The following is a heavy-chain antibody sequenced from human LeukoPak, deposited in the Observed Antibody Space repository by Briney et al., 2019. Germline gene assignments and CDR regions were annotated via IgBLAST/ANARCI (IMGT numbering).Heavy chain of an antibody. V-gene: IGHV1-18*01. CDR2: ISGYSGKT. CDR1: GYSFNKFG. Sequence: ASVKVSCKASGYSFNKFGISWVRQAPGQGVEWMGWISGYSGKTDSAQKLQDRVTMTTDNSTSTAYLELRSLRSDDTAVYFCVRVGSAYGDPLEFDLWGQGTLVTVSS. J-gene: IGHJ5*02. CDR3: VRVGSAYGDPLEFDL. D-gene: IGHD2-21*01.